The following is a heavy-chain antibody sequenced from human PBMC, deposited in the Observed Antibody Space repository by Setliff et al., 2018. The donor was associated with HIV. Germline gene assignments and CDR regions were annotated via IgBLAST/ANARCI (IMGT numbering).Heavy chain of an antibody. CDR1: GGSVGSGHYY. CDR3: ARVPLNVHYYYMDV. V-gene: IGHV4-31*03. D-gene: IGHD6-6*01. Sequence: SETLSLTCTVSGGSVGSGHYYWSWIRQYPGKGLEWIGYIHYTGGIYYLPSLKSRATISLDTSENQVSLTLSSVTAADTAVYYCARVPLNVHYYYMDVWGKGTTVTVSS. J-gene: IGHJ6*03. CDR2: IHYTGGI.